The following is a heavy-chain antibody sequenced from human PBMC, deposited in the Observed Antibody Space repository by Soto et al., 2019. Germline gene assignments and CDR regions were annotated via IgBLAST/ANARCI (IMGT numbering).Heavy chain of an antibody. CDR2: INPNSGGT. J-gene: IGHJ6*02. CDR1: GYTFTGYY. Sequence: ASVKVSCKASGYTFTGYYMHWVRQAPGQGLEWMGWINPNSGGTNYAQKFQGRVTMTGDTSISTAYMELSRLRSDDTAVYYCARRIAAAGIPGYYYYGMDVWGQGTTVTVYS. CDR3: ARRIAAAGIPGYYYYGMDV. V-gene: IGHV1-2*02. D-gene: IGHD6-13*01.